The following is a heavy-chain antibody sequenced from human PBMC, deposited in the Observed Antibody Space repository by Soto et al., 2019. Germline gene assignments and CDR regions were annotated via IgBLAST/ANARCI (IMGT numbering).Heavy chain of an antibody. J-gene: IGHJ6*02. V-gene: IGHV4-4*07. CDR2: IYHTGDS. D-gene: IGHD3-3*02. CDR3: ARDMRIFGGIDV. CDR1: GGSITRYY. Sequence: SETLSLTCTVSGGSITRYYWGWIRQSAGKGLEWIGRIYHTGDSNYNPSLQSRVTMSVDTSKNQVSLRLTSVTAADTATYYCARDMRIFGGIDVWGQGTTVTVSS.